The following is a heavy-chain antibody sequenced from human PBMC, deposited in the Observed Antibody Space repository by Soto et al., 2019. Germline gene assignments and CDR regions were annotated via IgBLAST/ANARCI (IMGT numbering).Heavy chain of an antibody. J-gene: IGHJ3*02. CDR2: ISGSGGST. CDR3: VKLADYDYRDLDAFDI. Sequence: GGSLRLSCAASGFTFSSYAMSWVRQAPGKGLEWVSAISGSGGSTYYADSVKGRFTISRDNSKNTLYLQMNSLRAEDTAVYYCVKLADYDYRDLDAFDIWGQGTMVTVSS. D-gene: IGHD3-16*01. V-gene: IGHV3-23*01. CDR1: GFTFSSYA.